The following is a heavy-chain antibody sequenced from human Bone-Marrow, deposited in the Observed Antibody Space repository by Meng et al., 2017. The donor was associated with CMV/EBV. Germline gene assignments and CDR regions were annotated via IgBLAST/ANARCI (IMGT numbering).Heavy chain of an antibody. V-gene: IGHV3-23*01. J-gene: IGHJ4*02. D-gene: IGHD4-17*01. CDR1: GFTFSSYA. CDR2: ISGSGGST. CDR3: AKEDAYYGDSLASYFDY. Sequence: LSLTCAASGFTFSSYAMSWVRQAPGKGLEWVSAISGSGGSTYYADSVKGRFTISRDNSKNTLYLQMNSLRAEDTAVYYCAKEDAYYGDSLASYFDYWGQGTLVTVSS.